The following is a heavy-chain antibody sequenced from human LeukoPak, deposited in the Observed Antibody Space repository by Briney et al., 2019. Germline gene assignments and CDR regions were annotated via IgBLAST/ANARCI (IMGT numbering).Heavy chain of an antibody. V-gene: IGHV1-2*02. CDR1: GYTFTGYY. CDR2: INPNSGGT. D-gene: IGHD6-19*01. CDR3: ARGVAGTYYYYYMDV. Sequence: GASVKVSCKASGYTFTGYYMHWVRQAPGRGLEWMGWINPNSGGTNYAQKFQGRVTMTRDTSISTAYMELSRLRSDDPAVYYCARGVAGTYYYYYMDVWGKGTTVTVSS. J-gene: IGHJ6*03.